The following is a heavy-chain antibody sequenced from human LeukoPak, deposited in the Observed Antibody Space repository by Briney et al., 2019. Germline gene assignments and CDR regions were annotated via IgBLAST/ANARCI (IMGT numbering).Heavy chain of an antibody. J-gene: IGHJ3*02. Sequence: SETLSLTCTVSGGSVSSGSFYWRWIRQPPGKGLESIGFICYSGSSNYNPSLKSRVTISVDTSKKHLPLKQNCVTAADTPVYYGARGWEEEVGVPGVDAFDIWGQGTMVTVSS. D-gene: IGHD1-26*01. CDR3: ARGWEEEVGVPGVDAFDI. V-gene: IGHV4-61*01. CDR2: ICYSGSS. CDR1: GGSVSSGSFY.